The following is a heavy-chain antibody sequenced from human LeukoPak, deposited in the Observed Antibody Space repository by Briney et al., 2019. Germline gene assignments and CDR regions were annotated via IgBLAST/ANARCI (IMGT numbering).Heavy chain of an antibody. CDR3: ARDRSRAYYGSGSYDHYYGMDV. V-gene: IGHV3-30-3*01. Sequence: PGGPLRLSCAASGFTFSSYAMHWVRQAPGKGLEWVAVISYDGSNKYYADSVKGRFTISRDNSKNTLYLQMNSLRAEDTAVYYCARDRSRAYYGSGSYDHYYGMDVWGQGTTVTVSS. CDR1: GFTFSSYA. CDR2: ISYDGSNK. D-gene: IGHD3-10*01. J-gene: IGHJ6*02.